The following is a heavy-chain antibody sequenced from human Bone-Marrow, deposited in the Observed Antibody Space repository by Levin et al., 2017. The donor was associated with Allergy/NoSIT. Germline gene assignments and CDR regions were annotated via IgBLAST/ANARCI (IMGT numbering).Heavy chain of an antibody. V-gene: IGHV4-61*01. CDR1: GGSVSSGSYY. CDR2: IYYSGST. CDR3: ARGRGTKYSSGSNNFDY. Sequence: GSLRLSCTVSGGSVSSGSYYWSWIRQPPGKGLEWIGYIYYSGSTNYNPSLKSRVTISVDTSKNQFSLKLSSVTAADTAVYYCARGRGTKYSSGSNNFDYWGQGTLVTVSS. J-gene: IGHJ4*02. D-gene: IGHD6-19*01.